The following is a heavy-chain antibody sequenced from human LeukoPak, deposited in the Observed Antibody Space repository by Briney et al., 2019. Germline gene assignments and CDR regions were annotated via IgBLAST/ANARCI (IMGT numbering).Heavy chain of an antibody. V-gene: IGHV1-69*04. D-gene: IGHD3-22*01. CDR2: IIHIFGIA. CDR1: GGTFSSYA. Sequence: SVKVSCKASGGTFSSYAISWVRQPPGQGLEWMGRIIHIFGIAHYAQKFQGRVTITADKSTSTAYMELSSLRSEDTAVYYCARARDYYDSSGYYPDDAFDIWGQGTMVTVSS. J-gene: IGHJ3*02. CDR3: ARARDYYDSSGYYPDDAFDI.